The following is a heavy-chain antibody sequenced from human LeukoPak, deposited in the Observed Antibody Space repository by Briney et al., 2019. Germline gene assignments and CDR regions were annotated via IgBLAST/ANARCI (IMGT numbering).Heavy chain of an antibody. D-gene: IGHD5-12*01. Sequence: GGSLRLSCAASGFTFSRFGMRWVRQAPGKGLEWVTFIRFDESDQYYADSVKGRFTISRDNSKNTLYLQMNSLRAEDTAVYYCAKDSGYDWGTYFDYWGQGTLVTVSS. J-gene: IGHJ4*02. CDR1: GFTFSRFG. CDR3: AKDSGYDWGTYFDY. CDR2: IRFDESDQ. V-gene: IGHV3-30*02.